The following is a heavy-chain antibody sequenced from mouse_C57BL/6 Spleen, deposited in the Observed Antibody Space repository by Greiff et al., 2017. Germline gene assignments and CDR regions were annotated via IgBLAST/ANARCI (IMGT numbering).Heavy chain of an antibody. D-gene: IGHD4-1*01. J-gene: IGHJ2*01. CDR2: IYPGDGDT. CDR3: ARSRELGLDY. V-gene: IGHV1-82*01. Sequence: VKLQESGPELVKPGASVKISCKASGYAFSSSWMNWVKQRPGKGLEWIGRIYPGDGDTNYNGKFKGKATLTADKSSSTAYMQLSSLTSEDSAVYFCARSRELGLDYWGQGTTLTVSS. CDR1: GYAFSSSW.